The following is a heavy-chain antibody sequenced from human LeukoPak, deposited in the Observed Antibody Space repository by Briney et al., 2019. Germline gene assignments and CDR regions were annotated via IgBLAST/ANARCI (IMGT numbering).Heavy chain of an antibody. J-gene: IGHJ6*03. D-gene: IGHD2-2*01. CDR2: IYHSGST. Sequence: SETLSLTCTVSGGSISSYYWSWIRQPPGKGLEWIGYIYHSGSTYFNPSLKSRVTISVDTSKNQFSLKLSSVTAADTAVYYCARAESDIVVVPAATGTYYYYYYMDVWGKGTTVTVSS. CDR1: GGSISSYY. CDR3: ARAESDIVVVPAATGTYYYYYYMDV. V-gene: IGHV4-59*08.